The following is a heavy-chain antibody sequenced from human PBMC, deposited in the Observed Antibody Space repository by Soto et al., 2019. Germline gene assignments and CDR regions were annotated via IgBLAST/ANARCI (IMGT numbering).Heavy chain of an antibody. CDR3: ARSKYYYDTSDYLDY. Sequence: GGSLRLSCAGSGFIFSSDAMHWVRQAPGKGLEWVAVISYHGNDKYYADSVKGRFTISRDNSKNTLYLQMNSLRAEDTAVYFCARSKYYYDTSDYLDYWGQGTLVTVSS. V-gene: IGHV3-30-3*01. D-gene: IGHD3-22*01. CDR1: GFIFSSDA. CDR2: ISYHGNDK. J-gene: IGHJ4*02.